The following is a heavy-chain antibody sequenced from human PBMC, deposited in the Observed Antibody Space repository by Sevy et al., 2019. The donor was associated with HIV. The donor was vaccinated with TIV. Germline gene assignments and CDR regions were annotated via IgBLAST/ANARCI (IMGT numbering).Heavy chain of an antibody. J-gene: IGHJ6*02. V-gene: IGHV3-23*01. CDR1: GFVFSSYA. Sequence: GGSLRLSCAASGFVFSSYAMSWVCQAPGKGLEWVSTIRGSGGSTYYADSVKGRFTISRDNSKNTLYLQMNSLRAEDTAVYYCHGDYDSSQLASYYYYGMDVWGQGTTVTVSS. CDR3: HGDYDSSQLASYYYYGMDV. CDR2: IRGSGGST. D-gene: IGHD3-22*01.